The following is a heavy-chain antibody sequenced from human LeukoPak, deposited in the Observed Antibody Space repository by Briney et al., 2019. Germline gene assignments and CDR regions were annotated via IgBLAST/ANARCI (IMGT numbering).Heavy chain of an antibody. CDR1: RYTFTSYY. CDR2: INPSGGST. CDR3: ARGHEGFGELGSWFDP. V-gene: IGHV1-46*01. Sequence: GASVKVSCKACRYTFTSYYMHWVRQAPGQGLEWMGIINPSGGSTSYAQKFQGRVTMTRDTSTSTVYMELSSLRSEGTAVYFCARGHEGFGELGSWFDPWGQGTLVTVSS. J-gene: IGHJ5*02. D-gene: IGHD3-10*01.